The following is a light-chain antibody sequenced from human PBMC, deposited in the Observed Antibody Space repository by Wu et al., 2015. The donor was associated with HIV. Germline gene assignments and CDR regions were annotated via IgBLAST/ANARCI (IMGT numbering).Light chain of an antibody. Sequence: AIRMTQSPSSLSASTGDRVTITCRASQGIGTSLAWYQQIPGKAPKLPIYGASSLQNGVPSRFSGSGSGTDFALTISCLQSEDFGIYYCQQYYNSPHFGPGTKV. J-gene: IGKJ3*01. CDR2: GAS. CDR1: QGIGTS. CDR3: QQYYNSPH. V-gene: IGKV1-8*01.